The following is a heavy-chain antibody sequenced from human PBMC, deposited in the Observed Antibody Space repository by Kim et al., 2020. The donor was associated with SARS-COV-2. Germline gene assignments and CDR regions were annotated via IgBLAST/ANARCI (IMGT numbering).Heavy chain of an antibody. Sequence: GGSLRLSCAASGFTFSNAWMSWVRQATGKGLEWVGRIKSKTDGGTTDYAAPVKGRFTISRDDSKNTLYLQMNSLKTEDTAVYYCTTDMDYGDYLLYWGQGTLVTVSS. V-gene: IGHV3-15*01. CDR3: TTDMDYGDYLLY. CDR2: IKSKTDGGTT. D-gene: IGHD4-17*01. J-gene: IGHJ4*02. CDR1: GFTFSNAW.